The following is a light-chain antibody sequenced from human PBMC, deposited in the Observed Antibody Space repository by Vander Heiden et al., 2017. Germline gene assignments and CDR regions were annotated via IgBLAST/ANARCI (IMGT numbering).Light chain of an antibody. CDR1: QSVLYSSINKSF. J-gene: IGKJ1*01. V-gene: IGKV4-1*01. CDR3: QQFYNTPRT. Sequence: DIVMTQSPDSLAVSLGERATINCKSSQSVLYSSINKSFLAWYQHKPGQPPRLLIYWASTRASGVPDRFSGSGSGTDYTLTINSRQAEDVAVYYCQQFYNTPRTFGQGTRVE. CDR2: WAS.